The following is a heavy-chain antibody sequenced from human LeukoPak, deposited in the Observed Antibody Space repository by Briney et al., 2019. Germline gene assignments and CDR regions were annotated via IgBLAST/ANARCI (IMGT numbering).Heavy chain of an antibody. CDR3: ARSNQADDY. Sequence: PGRSLRLSCAASGFTFSSDWMHWVRQVPGKGLVWVARINPGGGSITYADSVKGRFTISRDNAKNTLYLQMDSLRAEDTGVYYCARSNQADDYWGQGTLVTVSS. D-gene: IGHD1-14*01. V-gene: IGHV3-74*01. J-gene: IGHJ4*02. CDR1: GFTFSSDW. CDR2: INPGGGSI.